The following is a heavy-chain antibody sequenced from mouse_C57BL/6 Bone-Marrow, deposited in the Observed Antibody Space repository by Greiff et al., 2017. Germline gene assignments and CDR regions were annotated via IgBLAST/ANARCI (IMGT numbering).Heavy chain of an antibody. D-gene: IGHD2-1*01. J-gene: IGHJ3*01. CDR3: ARNFYYASFAY. Sequence: VKLQESGPGLVAPSQSLSITCTVSGFSLTSYAISWVRQPPGKGLEWIGVIWTGGGTNYNSALKSRLSISKDNSKSQVFLKMNSLQTDDTAMYYCARNFYYASFAYWGQGTLVTVSA. V-gene: IGHV2-9-1*01. CDR1: GFSLTSYA. CDR2: IWTGGGT.